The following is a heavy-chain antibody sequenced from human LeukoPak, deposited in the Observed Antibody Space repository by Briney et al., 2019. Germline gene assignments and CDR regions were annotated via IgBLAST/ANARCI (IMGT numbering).Heavy chain of an antibody. J-gene: IGHJ4*02. CDR2: IYDGGIT. D-gene: IGHD3-10*01. CDR3: ARDRDYSGSGSPDS. Sequence: GGSLRLSCAVSGFSLSNYAMSWVRQAPGKGLEWVSVIYDGGITYYTDSVKGRFTISRDDSTNTLHLQMNSLRVDDTAVYYCARDRDYSGSGSPDSWGQGTLVTVS. CDR1: GFSLSNYA. V-gene: IGHV3-66*01.